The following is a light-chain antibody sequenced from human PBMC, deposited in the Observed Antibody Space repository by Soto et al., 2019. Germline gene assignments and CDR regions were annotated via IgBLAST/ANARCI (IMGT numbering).Light chain of an antibody. CDR3: QHYGSSPPVT. CDR1: QSVSSNY. Sequence: EIVLTQSPGTLSLTRGERATLSCRASQSVSSNYLAWYQQKPGLAPRLLIYGASSRATGIPDRFSGSGSGTDFTLTISRLEPEDFAVYYCQHYGSSPPVTFGQGTKLEIK. V-gene: IGKV3-20*01. J-gene: IGKJ2*01. CDR2: GAS.